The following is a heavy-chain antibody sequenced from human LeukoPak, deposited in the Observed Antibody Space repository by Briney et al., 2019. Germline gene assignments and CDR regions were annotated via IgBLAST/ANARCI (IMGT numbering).Heavy chain of an antibody. Sequence: ASVKVSCKASGYTFTSYAMNWVRQAPGQGLEWMGWINTNTGNPTYAQGFTGRFVFSLDTSVSTAYLQISSLKAEDTAVYYCASGRRSGGSRGAFDIWGQGTMVTVSS. J-gene: IGHJ3*02. D-gene: IGHD2-15*01. CDR1: GYTFTSYA. CDR2: INTNTGNP. CDR3: ASGRRSGGSRGAFDI. V-gene: IGHV7-4-1*02.